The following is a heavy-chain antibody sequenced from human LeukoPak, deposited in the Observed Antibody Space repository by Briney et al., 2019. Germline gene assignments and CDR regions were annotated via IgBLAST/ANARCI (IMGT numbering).Heavy chain of an antibody. Sequence: PGGSLRLSCAASGFTFSSYAMSWVRQAPGKGLEWVSAISGSGGSTYYADSVKGRFTISRDNSKNTLYLQMNSLRAEDTAVYYCARQAEQLVQFFDFDYWGQGTLVTVSS. D-gene: IGHD6-6*01. CDR2: ISGSGGST. J-gene: IGHJ4*02. CDR1: GFTFSSYA. CDR3: ARQAEQLVQFFDFDY. V-gene: IGHV3-23*01.